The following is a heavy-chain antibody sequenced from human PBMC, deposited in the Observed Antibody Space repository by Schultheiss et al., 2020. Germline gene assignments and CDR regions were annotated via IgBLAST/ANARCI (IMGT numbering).Heavy chain of an antibody. CDR2: IYFSGNT. J-gene: IGHJ4*02. CDR3: ARVAHEYDFWSGYYKDY. Sequence: SQTLSLTCTVSGGSTRSYYWSWIRQPAGKGLEWIGYIYFSGNTYYNPSLKSRVAISVDTSKSQFSLKVSSVTAADTAVYYCARVAHEYDFWSGYYKDYWGQGTLVTVSS. CDR1: GGSTRSYY. V-gene: IGHV4-59*01. D-gene: IGHD3-3*01.